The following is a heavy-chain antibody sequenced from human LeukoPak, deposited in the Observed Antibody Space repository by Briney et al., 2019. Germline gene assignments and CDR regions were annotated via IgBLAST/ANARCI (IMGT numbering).Heavy chain of an antibody. CDR2: IRYDGSRI. D-gene: IGHD5-18*01. CDR1: GFTFSGSG. CDR3: AKAVVEYSYVLTYYMDV. V-gene: IGHV3-30*02. J-gene: IGHJ6*03. Sequence: PGGSLRLSCAASGFTFSGSGMHWVRRAPGKGLEWVACIRYDGSRIRYGESVQGRFAISRDNSENTLFLQLNSLRVEDSAVYYCAKAVVEYSYVLTYYMDVWGKGTTVSVSS.